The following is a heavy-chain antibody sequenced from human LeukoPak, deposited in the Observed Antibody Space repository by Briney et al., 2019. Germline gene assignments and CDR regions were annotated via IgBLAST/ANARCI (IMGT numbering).Heavy chain of an antibody. Sequence: GRSLRLSCAASGFTFSSYGMHWVHQAPGKGLEWVAVIWYDGSNKYYADSVKGRFTISRGNSKNTLYLQMNSLRAEDTAVYYCARGTTYSSGWYYFDYWGQGTLVTVSS. CDR3: ARGTTYSSGWYYFDY. CDR2: IWYDGSNK. J-gene: IGHJ4*02. CDR1: GFTFSSYG. D-gene: IGHD6-19*01. V-gene: IGHV3-33*01.